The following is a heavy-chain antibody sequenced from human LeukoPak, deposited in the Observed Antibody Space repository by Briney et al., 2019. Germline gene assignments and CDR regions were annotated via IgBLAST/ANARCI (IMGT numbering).Heavy chain of an antibody. CDR3: AQSGGTDV. V-gene: IGHV3-74*01. CDR2: IKSDGITI. Sequence: GGSLRLSCAASGFTFSNYMMHWVRQAPGKGLVWVSRIKSDGITITYADSVKGRFTISRDNSKNTLYLQMNSLRAEDTAVYYCAQSGGTDVWGQGTTVTVSS. CDR1: GFTFSNYM. J-gene: IGHJ6*02.